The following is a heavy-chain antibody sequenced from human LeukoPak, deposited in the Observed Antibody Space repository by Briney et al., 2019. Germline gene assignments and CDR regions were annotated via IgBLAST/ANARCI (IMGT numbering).Heavy chain of an antibody. CDR1: GFTFSSYS. Sequence: GGLRLSCAASGFTFSSYSMNWVRQAPGKGLEWVASISSSSSYIYYADSVKGRFTISRDNAKNSLYLQMNSLRAEDTAVYYCARYTSNVVGKRHYFDYWGQGTLVTVSS. CDR3: ARYTSNVVGKRHYFDY. CDR2: ISSSSSYI. J-gene: IGHJ4*02. V-gene: IGHV3-21*01. D-gene: IGHD1-26*01.